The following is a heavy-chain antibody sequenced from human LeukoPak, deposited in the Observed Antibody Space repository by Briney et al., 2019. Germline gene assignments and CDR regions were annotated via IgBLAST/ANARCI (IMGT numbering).Heavy chain of an antibody. CDR1: GFIFSGSA. V-gene: IGHV3-73*01. J-gene: IGHJ6*02. D-gene: IGHD2-15*01. Sequence: GGSLRLSCAASGFIFSGSAIPWVRQASGKGLEWVGRVRTKANSYATSYDASVKGRFTISRDDSNNTAYLQMNSLKTEDTAIYYCTRRIEGGYYYYGMDVWGHGTAVTVSS. CDR2: VRTKANSYAT. CDR3: TRRIEGGYYYYGMDV.